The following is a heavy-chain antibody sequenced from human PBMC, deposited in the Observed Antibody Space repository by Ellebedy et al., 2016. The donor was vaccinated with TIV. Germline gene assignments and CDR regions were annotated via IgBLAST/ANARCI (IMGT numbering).Heavy chain of an antibody. Sequence: GGSLRLSXAASGFTFDDYAMHWVRQAPGKGLEWVSLISWDGGVTYYADSVKGRFTISRDNNKNSLYLQMKSLRTEDTALYYCAKDEEGGYGSGSFDYWGQGTLVTVPS. CDR2: ISWDGGVT. J-gene: IGHJ4*02. CDR1: GFTFDDYA. V-gene: IGHV3-43D*03. CDR3: AKDEEGGYGSGSFDY. D-gene: IGHD3-10*01.